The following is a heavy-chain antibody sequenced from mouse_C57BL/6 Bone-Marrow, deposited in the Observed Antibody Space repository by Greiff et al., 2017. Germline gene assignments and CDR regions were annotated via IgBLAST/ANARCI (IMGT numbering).Heavy chain of an antibody. J-gene: IGHJ1*03. Sequence: EVKLVESGGGLVQSGRSLRLSCATSGFTFSDFYMEWVRQAPGKGLEWIAASRNKANDYTTEYSASVKGRFIVSRDTSQSILYLQMNALRAEDTAIYYCTRGGLYWYFDVWGTGTTVTVSS. V-gene: IGHV7-1*01. CDR3: TRGGLYWYFDV. D-gene: IGHD2-4*01. CDR1: GFTFSDFY. CDR2: SRNKANDYTT.